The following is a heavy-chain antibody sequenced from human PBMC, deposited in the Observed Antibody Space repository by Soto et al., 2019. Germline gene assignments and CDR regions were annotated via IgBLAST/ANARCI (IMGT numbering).Heavy chain of an antibody. CDR2: INCGNGET. CDR1: GYTFTTYA. Sequence: ASVKVSCKASGYTFTTYAIHWVRQAPGQRLEWMGWINCGNGETKYSQKFQGRVTITRDISATTVSMELSSLRSEDTVVYYCARDDRSSIYYWGQGSLVPVSS. CDR3: ARDDRSSIYY. V-gene: IGHV1-3*01. D-gene: IGHD6-13*01. J-gene: IGHJ4*02.